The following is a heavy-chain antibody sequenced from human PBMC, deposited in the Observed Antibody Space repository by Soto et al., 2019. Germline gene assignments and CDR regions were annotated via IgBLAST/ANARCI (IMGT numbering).Heavy chain of an antibody. D-gene: IGHD2-8*02. V-gene: IGHV4-31*11. J-gene: IGHJ4*02. Sequence: ALTCAVSGASISSGDSYWSWIRQRPGKGLEWIGYIFHTGSTYYNPSLKSRVTISLDSSKNQFSLKLTSATAADTAVYFCAREPYCTSATCLTHFDAWGQGSLVTVSS. CDR1: GASISSGDSY. CDR3: AREPYCTSATCLTHFDA. CDR2: IFHTGST.